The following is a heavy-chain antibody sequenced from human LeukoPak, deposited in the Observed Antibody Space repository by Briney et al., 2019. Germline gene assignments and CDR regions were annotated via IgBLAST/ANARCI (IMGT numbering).Heavy chain of an antibody. Sequence: ASVKVSCKASGYTFTGYYMHWVRQAPGQGLEWMGWINPNSGGTNYAQKFQGWVTMTRDTSISTAYMELSSLTSEDTAVYYCAREHKYSSSWYPAYWGQGTLVTVSS. V-gene: IGHV1-2*04. J-gene: IGHJ4*02. CDR1: GYTFTGYY. CDR3: AREHKYSSSWYPAY. D-gene: IGHD6-13*01. CDR2: INPNSGGT.